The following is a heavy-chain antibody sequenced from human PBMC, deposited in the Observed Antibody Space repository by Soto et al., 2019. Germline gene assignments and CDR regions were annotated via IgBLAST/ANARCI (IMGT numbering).Heavy chain of an antibody. D-gene: IGHD4-17*01. V-gene: IGHV4-39*02. Sequence: ALETLSLTCTVSGGSSISSTYYWGWIRQPPGKGLEWIGSIYYSGSPHYNSSLKSRVTISVDTSKNHFSLKLTSMTAADTAVYYCATPPHYADPNAAFWGHGILVTVSS. CDR3: ATPPHYADPNAAF. CDR2: IYYSGSP. J-gene: IGHJ4*01. CDR1: GGSSISSTYY.